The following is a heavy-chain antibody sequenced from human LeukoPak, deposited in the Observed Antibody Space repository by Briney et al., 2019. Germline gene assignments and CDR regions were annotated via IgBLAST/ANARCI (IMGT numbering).Heavy chain of an antibody. D-gene: IGHD3-22*01. Sequence: GGSLRLSCAVSGFTFRTHSMTWVRQAPGKGLEWVSYISDRSDIIYYADSVKGRFTISRDNAKNSLYLQMNSLRDEDTAAYYCVPIITALLDYWGQGTLVTVSS. CDR3: VPIITALLDY. J-gene: IGHJ4*02. CDR1: GFTFRTHS. CDR2: ISDRSDII. V-gene: IGHV3-48*02.